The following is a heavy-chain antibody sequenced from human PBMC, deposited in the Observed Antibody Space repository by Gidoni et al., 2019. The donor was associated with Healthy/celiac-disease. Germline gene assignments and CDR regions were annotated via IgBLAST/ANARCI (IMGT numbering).Heavy chain of an antibody. CDR1: GLTFDDYA. CDR3: AKGQQLVLGNWFDP. D-gene: IGHD6-13*01. CDR2: ISWNSGSI. V-gene: IGHV3-9*01. J-gene: IGHJ5*02. Sequence: EVQLVESGGGLVQPGRSLRLSCPASGLTFDDYAMHWVRQAQGKGLEWVSGISWNSGSIGYADSVKGRFTISRDNAKNSLYLQMNSLRAEDTALYYCAKGQQLVLGNWFDPWGQGTLVTVSS.